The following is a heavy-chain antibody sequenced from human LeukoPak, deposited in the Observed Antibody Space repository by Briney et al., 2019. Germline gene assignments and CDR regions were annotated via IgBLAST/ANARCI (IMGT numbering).Heavy chain of an antibody. V-gene: IGHV4-4*07. CDR2: IYTSGNT. CDR3: ARSYYDSSGYSVSYWYFDL. Sequence: SETLSLTCTVSGGSISSYYWSWIRQPAGKGLEWIGRIYTSGNTNYNPSLKSRVTISVDTSKNQFSLRLISVTAADTAVYYCARSYYDSSGYSVSYWYFDLWGRGTLVTVSS. J-gene: IGHJ2*01. CDR1: GGSISSYY. D-gene: IGHD3-22*01.